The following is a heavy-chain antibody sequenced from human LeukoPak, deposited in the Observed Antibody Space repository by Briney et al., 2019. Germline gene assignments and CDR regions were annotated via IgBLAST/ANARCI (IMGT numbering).Heavy chain of an antibody. CDR1: GGSISSSSYY. Sequence: PSETLSLTCTVSGGSISSSSYYWGWIRQPPGKGLEWIGSIYYSGSTYYNPPLKSRVTISVDTSKNQFSLRLSSVTAADTAVYYCARRGYYSDSSGYYQRYFDYWGQGTLVTVSS. CDR2: IYYSGST. CDR3: ARRGYYSDSSGYYQRYFDY. V-gene: IGHV4-39*01. D-gene: IGHD3-22*01. J-gene: IGHJ4*02.